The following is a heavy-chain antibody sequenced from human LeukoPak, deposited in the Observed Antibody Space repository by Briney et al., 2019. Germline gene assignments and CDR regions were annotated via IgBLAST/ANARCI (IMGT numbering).Heavy chain of an antibody. J-gene: IGHJ4*02. CDR1: GFTFNNYG. Sequence: GGSLRLSCAASGFTFNNYGMSWVRQAPGKGLEWVSTISGSGGGTYCPDSVKGRFTISRDNSKNTLYLQMNSLRAEDTAVYYCAKDDTPHYYGSGSYYSDWGQGTLVTVSS. CDR2: ISGSGGGT. CDR3: AKDDTPHYYGSGSYYSD. V-gene: IGHV3-23*01. D-gene: IGHD3-10*01.